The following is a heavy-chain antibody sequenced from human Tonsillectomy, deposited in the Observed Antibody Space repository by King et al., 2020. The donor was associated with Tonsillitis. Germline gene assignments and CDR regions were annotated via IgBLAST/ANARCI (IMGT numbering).Heavy chain of an antibody. V-gene: IGHV3-23*04. CDR1: GFTFSNYA. J-gene: IGHJ4*02. D-gene: IGHD2-15*01. Sequence: VQLVESGGGLVQPGGSLRLSCAASGFTFSNYAMTWVRQAPGMGLEWVSAISGDGGTTYYADSVKGRFTISRDNSKNTLYLQMNSLRVEDTAVYYCAKTRGYCSGGSCYGDYWGQGTLVTVSS. CDR2: ISGDGGTT. CDR3: AKTRGYCSGGSCYGDY.